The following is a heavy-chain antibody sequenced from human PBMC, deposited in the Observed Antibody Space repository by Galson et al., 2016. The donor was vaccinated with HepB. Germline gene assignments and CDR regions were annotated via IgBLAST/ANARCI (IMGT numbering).Heavy chain of an antibody. CDR1: GFTFSRYT. CDR2: ISGSGGSK. D-gene: IGHD5-18*01. CDR3: ARHRYSYGLYFDQ. J-gene: IGHJ4*02. Sequence: SLRLSCAASGFTFSRYTMNWVRQTPGKGLEWVSFISGSGGSKHYADSVRGRFSVSRDNAQNILYIQMNTLRAEDTAVYYCARHRYSYGLYFDQWGQGTLVSVSS. V-gene: IGHV3-23*01.